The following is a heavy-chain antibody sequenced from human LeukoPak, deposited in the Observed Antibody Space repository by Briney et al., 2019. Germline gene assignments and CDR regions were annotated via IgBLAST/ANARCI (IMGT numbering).Heavy chain of an antibody. CDR1: GGTFSTNG. CDR3: ARYLAVVPAAMGWFDP. V-gene: IGHV1-69*05. J-gene: IGHJ5*02. D-gene: IGHD2-2*01. CDR2: IIPIFGTA. Sequence: GASVKVSCKASGGTFSTNGITWVRQAPGQGLERMGGIIPIFGTASYAQKFQGRVTITTDESTNTAYMELRSLRSEDTAVYYCARYLAVVPAAMGWFDPWGQGTLVTVSS.